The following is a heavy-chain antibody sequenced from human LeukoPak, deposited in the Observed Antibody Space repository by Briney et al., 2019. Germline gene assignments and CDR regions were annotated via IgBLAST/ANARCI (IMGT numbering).Heavy chain of an antibody. Sequence: SETLSLTCTVSGGSISSSSYYWGWIRQPPGKGLEWIGEINHSGSTNYNPSLKSRVTISVDTSKNQFSLKLSSVTAADTAVYYCARARYSSGLLPASSDSWGQGTLVTVSS. J-gene: IGHJ4*02. CDR3: ARARYSSGLLPASSDS. V-gene: IGHV4-39*07. D-gene: IGHD6-19*01. CDR2: INHSGST. CDR1: GGSISSSSYY.